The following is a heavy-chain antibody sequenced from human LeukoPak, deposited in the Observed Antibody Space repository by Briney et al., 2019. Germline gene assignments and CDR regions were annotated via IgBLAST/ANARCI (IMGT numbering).Heavy chain of an antibody. CDR3: ARSGVTMVRGVAPYYFDY. CDR1: GYTFTSYY. J-gene: IGHJ4*02. V-gene: IGHV1-46*01. CDR2: INPSGGST. Sequence: WASVKVSCKASGYTFTSYYMHWVRQAPGQGLEWMGTINPSGGSTSYAQKFQGRVTMTRDTSTSTVYMELSSLRSEDTAVYYCARSGVTMVRGVAPYYFDYWGQGTLVTVSS. D-gene: IGHD3-10*01.